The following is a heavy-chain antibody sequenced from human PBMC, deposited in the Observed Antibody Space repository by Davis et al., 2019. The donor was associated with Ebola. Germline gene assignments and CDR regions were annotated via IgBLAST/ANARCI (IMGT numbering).Heavy chain of an antibody. Sequence: PGGSLRLSCKGSGYSFTSYWIGWVRQMPGKGLEWMGIIYPGDSDTRYSPSFQGQVTISADKSISTAYLQWSSLKASDTAMYYCAGLRDCSSTSCESWFDPWGQGTLVTVSS. D-gene: IGHD2-2*01. CDR1: GYSFTSYW. V-gene: IGHV5-51*01. CDR3: AGLRDCSSTSCESWFDP. CDR2: IYPGDSDT. J-gene: IGHJ5*02.